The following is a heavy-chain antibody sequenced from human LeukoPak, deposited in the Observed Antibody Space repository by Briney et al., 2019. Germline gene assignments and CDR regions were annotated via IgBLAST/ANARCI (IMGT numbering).Heavy chain of an antibody. V-gene: IGHV3-23*01. Sequence: GGSLRLSCAASGFTFSSDAMNWVRQAPGKGLEWVSAISPIGTRTYYADSVKGRFTISRGNSKNTLYLQMNSLRAEDTAMYYCAKASTVLKPIDSWGQGTLVTVSS. CDR1: GFTFSSDA. CDR2: ISPIGTRT. J-gene: IGHJ4*02. D-gene: IGHD1-14*01. CDR3: AKASTVLKPIDS.